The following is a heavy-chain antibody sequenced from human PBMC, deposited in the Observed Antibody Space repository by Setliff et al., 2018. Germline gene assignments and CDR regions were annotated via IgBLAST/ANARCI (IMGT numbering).Heavy chain of an antibody. CDR1: GFGFSDAW. CDR3: STGSDGW. D-gene: IGHD2-15*01. J-gene: IGHJ4*02. V-gene: IGHV3-15*01. Sequence: GGSLRLSCVGSGFGFSDAWMTWVRQAPGKGLEWVGHIKSKVYGGTADYATAVKGRFSISRDDSKDTVFLQMNSLKTEDTGTYYCSTGSDGWWGQGTLVTVSS. CDR2: IKSKVYGGTA.